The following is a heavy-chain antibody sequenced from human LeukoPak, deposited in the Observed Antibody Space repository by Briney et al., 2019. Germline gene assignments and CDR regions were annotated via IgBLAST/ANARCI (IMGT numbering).Heavy chain of an antibody. CDR2: FYYRGSN. CDR1: GGSLSRYY. CDR3: ASWGDYFDY. V-gene: IGHV4-59*12. D-gene: IGHD7-27*01. Sequence: SETLSLTCTVCGGSLSRYYWMWIPQSPGKGLEWIGHFYYRGSNNHSPSLNRRLTISVDTSKNQFYLKLSSVTAADTAVYYCASWGDYFDYWGQGTLVTISS. J-gene: IGHJ4*02.